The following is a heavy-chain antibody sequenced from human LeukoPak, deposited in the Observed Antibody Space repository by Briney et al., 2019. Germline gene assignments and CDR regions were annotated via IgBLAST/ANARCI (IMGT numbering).Heavy chain of an antibody. J-gene: IGHJ4*02. CDR3: ARGGGYSGSYTVMRTPLDY. V-gene: IGHV1-24*01. D-gene: IGHD1-26*01. CDR1: GYTLAELS. CDR2: FDPEDGET. Sequence: ASVKVSCKVSGYTLAELSMHWVRQAPGKGLEWMGGFDPEDGETIYAQKFQGRVTMTEDKSTSTAYMELSSLRSEDTAVYYCARGGGYSGSYTVMRTPLDYWGQGTLVTVSS.